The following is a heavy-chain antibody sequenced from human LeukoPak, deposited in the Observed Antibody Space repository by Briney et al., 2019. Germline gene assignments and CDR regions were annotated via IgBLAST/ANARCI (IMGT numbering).Heavy chain of an antibody. Sequence: ASVKVSCKASGYTFTSYGISWVRQAPGQGLEWMGWISAYNGNTNYAQKLQGRVTMTTDTSTSTAYMELRSLRSADTTVYYCARHPGIAVAGTSPPFDYRGQGTLVTVSS. D-gene: IGHD6-19*01. V-gene: IGHV1-18*01. CDR2: ISAYNGNT. CDR3: ARHPGIAVAGTSPPFDY. J-gene: IGHJ4*02. CDR1: GYTFTSYG.